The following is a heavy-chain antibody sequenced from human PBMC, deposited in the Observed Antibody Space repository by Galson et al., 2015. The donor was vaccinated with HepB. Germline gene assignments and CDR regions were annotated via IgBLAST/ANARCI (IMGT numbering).Heavy chain of an antibody. Sequence: SLRLSCAASGFTFSNAWMNWARQAPGKGLEWVGRIKSKTDGGTTDYAAPVKGRFTISRDDSKNTLYLQMNSLKTEDTAVYYCTTRFKQFGELVTFDYWGQGTLVTVSS. V-gene: IGHV3-15*07. CDR3: TTRFKQFGELVTFDY. CDR1: GFTFSNAW. CDR2: IKSKTDGGTT. J-gene: IGHJ4*02. D-gene: IGHD3-10*01.